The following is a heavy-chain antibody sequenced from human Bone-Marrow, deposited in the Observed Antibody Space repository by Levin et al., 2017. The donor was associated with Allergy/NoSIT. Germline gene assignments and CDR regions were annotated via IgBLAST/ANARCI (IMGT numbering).Heavy chain of an antibody. D-gene: IGHD3-22*01. Sequence: KVSCKGSGYTFSNYWIGWVRQMPGKGLEWVGIINPGDSDTTYSPSFEGQVTISVDKSIGTAHLQWSSLRASDTAMYYCARLLLNSYDTSAYLFDSYNIWGQGTLVTVSS. V-gene: IGHV5-51*01. CDR2: INPGDSDT. CDR1: GYTFSNYW. CDR3: ARLLLNSYDTSAYLFDSYNI. J-gene: IGHJ3*02.